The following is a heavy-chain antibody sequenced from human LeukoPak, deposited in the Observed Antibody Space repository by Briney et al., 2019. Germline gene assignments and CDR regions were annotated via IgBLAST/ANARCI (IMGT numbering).Heavy chain of an antibody. D-gene: IGHD2-15*01. Sequence: PGGSLRLSCAASGFTFSNCGMHWVRQAPGKGLEWVAFIRHDGNSKFYADFVKGRFTISRDNSKNALYLQMDSLRDEDTAVYYCAKGYLGLCTGGTCFHFDYWGQGTLVTVSS. J-gene: IGHJ4*02. CDR2: IRHDGNSK. CDR3: AKGYLGLCTGGTCFHFDY. CDR1: GFTFSNCG. V-gene: IGHV3-30*02.